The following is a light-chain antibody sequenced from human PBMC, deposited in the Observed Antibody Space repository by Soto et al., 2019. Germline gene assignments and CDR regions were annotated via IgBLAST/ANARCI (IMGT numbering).Light chain of an antibody. Sequence: QSALTQPASVSGSPGQSITISCTGTSSDVGKYNLVSWYQQHPGKAPKLMIYEVSKRPPGVSNRFSGSKSGNTASLTISGLQAEDDADYYCASHAGRGTVVFGGGTKLTVL. CDR2: EVS. CDR3: ASHAGRGTVV. CDR1: SSDVGKYNL. J-gene: IGLJ3*02. V-gene: IGLV2-23*02.